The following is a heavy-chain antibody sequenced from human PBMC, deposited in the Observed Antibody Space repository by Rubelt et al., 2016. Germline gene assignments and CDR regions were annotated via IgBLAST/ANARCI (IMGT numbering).Heavy chain of an antibody. Sequence: EVQLVESGGGLIQPGGSLRLSCAASGFTVSSYYMSWVRQAPGKGLEWVADIKGDGSEKSYMDSAKGRITIPRDNAKNSLYPQINSLRAEDTAVYYCARDLPGGWCLDYWGQGTLVTVSS. J-gene: IGHJ4*02. CDR1: GFTVSSYY. V-gene: IGHV3-7*01. D-gene: IGHD2-8*02. CDR2: IKGDGSEK. CDR3: ARDLPGGWCLDY.